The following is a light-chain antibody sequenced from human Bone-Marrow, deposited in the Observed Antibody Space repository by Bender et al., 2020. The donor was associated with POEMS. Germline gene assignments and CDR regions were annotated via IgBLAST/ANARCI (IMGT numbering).Light chain of an antibody. J-gene: IGLJ3*02. Sequence: QSALTQPASVSGSPGQSITLSCTGTDSDIGAYNFVSWYQHHPCKAPKLIIYEVSNRPSGVSDRFSGSKSGNTASLAISGLQAEGEANYFSSSYTSTSTWVFGGGTRLTVL. CDR3: SSYTSTSTWV. CDR2: EVS. CDR1: DSDIGAYNF. V-gene: IGLV2-14*01.